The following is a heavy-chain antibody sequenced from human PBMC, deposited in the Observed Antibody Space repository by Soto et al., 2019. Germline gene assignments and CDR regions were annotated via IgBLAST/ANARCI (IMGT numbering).Heavy chain of an antibody. CDR3: ARRIAYGLRWSYFDY. J-gene: IGHJ4*02. V-gene: IGHV4-39*01. Sequence: LQDSGPGLVKPSETLSLICTVSGTSITSTSYHWGWIRQSSGKGLEWIGTIHSSGSTNYNPSLVGRVTISLDTSKGQFSLNLISVTAADTAVYYCARRIAYGLRWSYFDYWGQGTLVTVSS. CDR2: IHSSGST. D-gene: IGHD2-15*01. CDR1: GTSITSTSYH.